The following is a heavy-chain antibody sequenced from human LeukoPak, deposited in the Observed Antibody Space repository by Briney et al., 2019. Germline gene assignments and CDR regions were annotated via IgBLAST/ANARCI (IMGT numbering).Heavy chain of an antibody. CDR3: ARTPGGRGKNFDY. CDR2: INPNSGGT. D-gene: IGHD3-16*01. J-gene: IGHJ4*02. V-gene: IGHV1-2*02. Sequence: ASVKVSCKASGYTFTGYYTHWVRQAPGQGLEWMGWINPNSGGTNYAQKFQGRVTMTRDTSISTAYMELSRLRSDDTAVYYCARTPGGRGKNFDYWGQGTLVTVSS. CDR1: GYTFTGYY.